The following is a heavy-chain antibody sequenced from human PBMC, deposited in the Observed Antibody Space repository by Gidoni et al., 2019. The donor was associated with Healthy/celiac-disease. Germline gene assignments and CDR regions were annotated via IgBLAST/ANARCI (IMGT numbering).Heavy chain of an antibody. CDR2: IWYDGSNK. CDR1: GFTFSSYG. D-gene: IGHD3-22*01. CDR3: ARRQTYYYDSRDAFDI. Sequence: QVQLVESGGGVVQPGRSLRLSCAASGFTFSSYGMHGVRQAPGKGLEWVAVIWYDGSNKYYADSVKGRFTISRDNSKNTLYLQMNSLRAEDTAVYYCARRQTYYYDSRDAFDIWGQGTMVTVSS. V-gene: IGHV3-33*01. J-gene: IGHJ3*02.